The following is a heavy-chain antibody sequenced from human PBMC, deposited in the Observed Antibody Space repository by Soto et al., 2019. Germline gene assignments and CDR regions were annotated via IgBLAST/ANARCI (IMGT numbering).Heavy chain of an antibody. CDR3: ARNEGDIVVVPADIRQFDP. D-gene: IGHD2-2*01. Sequence: GGPMIVSCAAAGFTFSSYVMHWVRQAPGKGLEWVAVIWYDGSNKYYADSVKGRFTISRDNSKNTLYLQINSLRAEDTAVYYCARNEGDIVVVPADIRQFDPWGQGTLVTVSS. CDR1: GFTFSSYV. V-gene: IGHV3-33*01. J-gene: IGHJ5*02. CDR2: IWYDGSNK.